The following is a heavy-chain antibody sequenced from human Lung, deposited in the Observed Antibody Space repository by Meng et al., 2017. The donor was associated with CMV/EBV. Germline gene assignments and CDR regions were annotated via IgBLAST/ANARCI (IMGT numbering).Heavy chain of an antibody. CDR1: GFTLVRYH. D-gene: IGHD3-22*01. CDR2: IWYDGGNK. CDR3: ARPRYDTSHYPVYYYYGMDV. V-gene: IGHV3-33*08. Sequence: GGSLRLXCAASGFTLVRYHMHWVRQAPGKGLEWVAFIWYDGGNKFYADSVKGRFTISRDNSKNTLYLQMNNVGADDAAIYFCARPRYDTSHYPVYYYYGMDVWGLGTTVTVSS. J-gene: IGHJ6*02.